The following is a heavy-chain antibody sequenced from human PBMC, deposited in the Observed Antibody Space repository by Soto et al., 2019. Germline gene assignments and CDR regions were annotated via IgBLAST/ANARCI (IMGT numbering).Heavy chain of an antibody. CDR3: ARDSDYDFWSGYFDP. Sequence: ASVKVSCKASGYTFTSYCISWVRQAPGQGLEWMGWISAYNGNTNYAQKLQGRVTMTTDTSTSTAYMELRSLRSDDTAVYYCARDSDYDFWSGYFDPWGQGTLVTVSS. CDR1: GYTFTSYC. J-gene: IGHJ5*02. D-gene: IGHD3-3*01. CDR2: ISAYNGNT. V-gene: IGHV1-18*01.